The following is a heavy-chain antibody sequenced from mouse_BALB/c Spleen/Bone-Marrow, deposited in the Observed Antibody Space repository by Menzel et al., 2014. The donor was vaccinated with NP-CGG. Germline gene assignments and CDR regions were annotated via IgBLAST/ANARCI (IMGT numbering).Heavy chain of an antibody. CDR3: AREGYASTAWFAY. D-gene: IGHD1-1*01. CDR1: GYTFTDYA. CDR2: INTYSGNT. V-gene: IGHV1-67*01. J-gene: IGHJ3*01. Sequence: QVQLQQSGPELMRPGVSVKISCKGSGYTFTDYAMHWVKQSHAKSLEWIGVINTYSGNTNYNQNFKGKATMTVDKSSSTAFMELARLTYEDSAIYYCAREGYASTAWFAYWGQGTLVTVSA.